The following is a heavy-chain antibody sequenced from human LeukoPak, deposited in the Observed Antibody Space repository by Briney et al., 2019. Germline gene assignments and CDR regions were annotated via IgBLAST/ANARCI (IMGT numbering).Heavy chain of an antibody. CDR1: GFTFSSYG. Sequence: GGSLRLSWAAAGFTFSSYGMHWVRQAPGKGLAWVAFIRNDGSDKYYADSVKGRFSISRDNSKNTLYLQMNSLRAEDTAVYYCANNDCSGGSCYFFDHWGQGTLVTVSS. J-gene: IGHJ4*02. V-gene: IGHV3-30*02. D-gene: IGHD2-15*01. CDR2: IRNDGSDK. CDR3: ANNDCSGGSCYFFDH.